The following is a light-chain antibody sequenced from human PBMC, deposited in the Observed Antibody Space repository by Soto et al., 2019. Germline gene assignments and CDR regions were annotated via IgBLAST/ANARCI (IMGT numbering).Light chain of an antibody. Sequence: QSALTQPPSVSGSPGQTITISCAGTKFDIGRNDYVSWYRQHPGEAPKLLIFEDNNRPSGVSNRFSGSKSGTTASLAIFGLQVEDEALYFCRSYTSGRGLGIFGGGTKLTVL. CDR2: EDN. J-gene: IGLJ2*01. V-gene: IGLV2-14*01. CDR1: KFDIGRNDY. CDR3: RSYTSGRGLGI.